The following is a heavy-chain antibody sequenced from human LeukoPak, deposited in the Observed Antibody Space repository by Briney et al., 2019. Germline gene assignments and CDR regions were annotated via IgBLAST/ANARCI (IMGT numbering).Heavy chain of an antibody. CDR1: GFTFSGYN. CDR3: TRDRPYSSTMDV. V-gene: IGHV3-21*01. CDR2: MTSSTSYI. D-gene: IGHD6-13*01. J-gene: IGHJ6*03. Sequence: GGSLRLSCAASGFTFSGYNMNWVRQAQGKGLEWVSSMTSSTSYIYYADSVKGRFTISRDNANNSLYLQMNSLRAEDTAVYYCTRDRPYSSTMDVWGKGTTVTVSS.